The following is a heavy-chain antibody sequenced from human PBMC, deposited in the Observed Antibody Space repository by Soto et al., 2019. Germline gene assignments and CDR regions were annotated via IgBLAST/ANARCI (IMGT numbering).Heavy chain of an antibody. Sequence: GGSLRLSCAASGFTFSNAWMNWVRQAPGKGLEWVGRIKSKTDGGATDYAAPVKGRFTISRDDSKNTLYLQMNSLKTEDTAVYYCTTDLASSGWYSQDDYGMDVWGQGTTVTVSS. CDR3: TTDLASSGWYSQDDYGMDV. V-gene: IGHV3-15*07. J-gene: IGHJ6*02. D-gene: IGHD6-19*01. CDR2: IKSKTDGGAT. CDR1: GFTFSNAW.